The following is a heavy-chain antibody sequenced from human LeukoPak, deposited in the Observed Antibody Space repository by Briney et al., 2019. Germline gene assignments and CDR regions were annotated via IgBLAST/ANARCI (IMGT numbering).Heavy chain of an antibody. CDR2: IYYSGST. V-gene: IGHV4-59*01. J-gene: IGHJ4*02. Sequence: PSETLSLTCTVSGGSISTYYGNWIRQAPGKGLEWIGYIYYSGSTNYNPSFKSRITISVDTSRNQFSLQLSSVTAADTAVYYCARIHRYCSGGACYVLDNWGQGTLVAVSS. CDR3: ARIHRYCSGGACYVLDN. CDR1: GGSISTYY. D-gene: IGHD2-15*01.